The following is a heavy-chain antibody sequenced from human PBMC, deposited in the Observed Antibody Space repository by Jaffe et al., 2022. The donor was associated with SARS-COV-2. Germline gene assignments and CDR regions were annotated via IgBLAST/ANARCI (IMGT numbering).Heavy chain of an antibody. D-gene: IGHD1-20*01. CDR1: GFTFSSYE. V-gene: IGHV3-48*03. CDR2: ISSSGSTI. Sequence: EVQLVESGGGLVQPGGSLRLSCAASGFTFSSYEMNWVRQAPGKGLEWVSYISSSGSTIYYADSVKGRFTISRDNAKNSLYLQMNSLRAEDTAVYYCARDHGVEDNWNDEDWFDPWGQGTLVTVSS. J-gene: IGHJ5*02. CDR3: ARDHGVEDNWNDEDWFDP.